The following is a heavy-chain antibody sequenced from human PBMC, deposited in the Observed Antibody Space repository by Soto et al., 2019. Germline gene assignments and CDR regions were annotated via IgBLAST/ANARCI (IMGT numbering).Heavy chain of an antibody. V-gene: IGHV3-33*01. J-gene: IGHJ4*02. D-gene: IGHD2-15*01. Sequence: GGSLRLSCAVSGFAFSNYGMHWVRQAPGKGLEWVGVIWLDGSNQFYADSVKGRFIISRDNSQNMLYLQMNSLRSEDTAVYFCARGEDGSKMKAFDYWGQGALVTVSS. CDR1: GFAFSNYG. CDR2: IWLDGSNQ. CDR3: ARGEDGSKMKAFDY.